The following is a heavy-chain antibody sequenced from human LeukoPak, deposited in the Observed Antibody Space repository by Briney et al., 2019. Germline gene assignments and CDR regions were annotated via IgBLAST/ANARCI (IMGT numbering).Heavy chain of an antibody. Sequence: ASVKVSCKASGYTLTSYGISWVRQAPGQGLEWMGWISAYNGNTNYAQKLQGRVTMTTDTSTSTAYMELRSLRSDDTAVYYCALITMVRGVITHDAFDIWGQGTMVTVSS. CDR1: GYTLTSYG. D-gene: IGHD3-10*01. CDR3: ALITMVRGVITHDAFDI. V-gene: IGHV1-18*01. J-gene: IGHJ3*02. CDR2: ISAYNGNT.